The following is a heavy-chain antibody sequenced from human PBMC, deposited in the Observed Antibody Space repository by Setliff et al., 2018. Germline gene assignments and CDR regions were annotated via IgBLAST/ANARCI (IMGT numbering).Heavy chain of an antibody. CDR1: SGSFSSYS. J-gene: IGHJ4*02. CDR2: IHNSGST. CDR3: ARTHCTTTSCFYFHY. Sequence: PSETLSLTCTVSSGSFSSYSWTWIRQPAGKGLEWIGRIHNSGSTNYNSYLKSRVTISVDTSKNQFSLKLSSVTAADTAVYYCARTHCTTTSCFYFHYWGQGTVVTVSS. D-gene: IGHD2-2*01. V-gene: IGHV4-4*07.